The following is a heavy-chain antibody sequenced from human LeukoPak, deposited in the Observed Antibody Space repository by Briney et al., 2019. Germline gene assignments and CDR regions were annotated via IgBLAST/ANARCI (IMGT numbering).Heavy chain of an antibody. CDR2: ISSSSSYT. J-gene: IGHJ4*02. CDR3: ARDIAAAGKDY. Sequence: GGSLRLSCAAPGFTFSDYYMSWIRQAPGKGLEWVSYISSSSSYTNYADSVKGRFTISRDNAKNSLYLQMNSLRAEDTAVYYCARDIAAAGKDYWGQGTLVTVPS. D-gene: IGHD6-13*01. CDR1: GFTFSDYY. V-gene: IGHV3-11*06.